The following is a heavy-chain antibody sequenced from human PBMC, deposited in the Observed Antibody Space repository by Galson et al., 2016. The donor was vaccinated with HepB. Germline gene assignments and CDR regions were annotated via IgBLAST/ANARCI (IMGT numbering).Heavy chain of an antibody. D-gene: IGHD3-10*01. J-gene: IGHJ4*02. CDR3: AKDGLYYGSGSYGSVDY. CDR1: GFRFSSYA. CDR2: ISYDGSNK. Sequence: SLRLSRAASGFRFSSYAMHWVRQAPGKGLEWVAVISYDGSNKYYTDSVKGRFTISRDNSKNTLYLQMNSLRAEDRAVYYCAKDGLYYGSGSYGSVDYWGQGTLVTVSS. V-gene: IGHV3-30*18.